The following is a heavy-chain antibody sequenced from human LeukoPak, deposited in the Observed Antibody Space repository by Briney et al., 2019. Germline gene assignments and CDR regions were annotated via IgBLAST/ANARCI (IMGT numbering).Heavy chain of an antibody. D-gene: IGHD6-13*01. CDR3: AKGESSSWFD. V-gene: IGHV3-74*01. Sequence: PGGSLRLSCAASGFTFSTYRMHWVRQGPGKGLVWVSGMNSDGSSTVYAGSVKGRFTISRDNAKNTLYLQMNSLRAEDTAVYYCAKGESSSWFDWGQGTLVTVSS. J-gene: IGHJ4*02. CDR2: MNSDGSST. CDR1: GFTFSTYR.